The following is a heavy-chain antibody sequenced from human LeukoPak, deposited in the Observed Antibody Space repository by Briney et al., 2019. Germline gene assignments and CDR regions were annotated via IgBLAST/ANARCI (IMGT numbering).Heavy chain of an antibody. J-gene: IGHJ4*02. CDR3: AKSRDGYNNYQFDY. Sequence: PSETLSLTCTVSGGSISSYYWSWIRHPPGKGLESIGFIYYSGSTNYNPSLKSRVTISVDTSKNQFSLKLSSVTAADMGVYYCAKSRDGYNNYQFDYWGQGTLVTVSS. CDR1: GGSISSYY. D-gene: IGHD5-24*01. V-gene: IGHV4-59*08. CDR2: IYYSGST.